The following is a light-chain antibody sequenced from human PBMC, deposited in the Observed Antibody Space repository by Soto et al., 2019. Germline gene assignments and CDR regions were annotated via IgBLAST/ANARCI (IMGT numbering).Light chain of an antibody. CDR3: QQYTGPPTT. CDR1: QTVSSNY. J-gene: IGKJ5*01. CDR2: GAS. V-gene: IGKV3-20*01. Sequence: GSTQSPCTLSLTPGERDPLSCRASQTVSSNYLAWCQQRPGQAPRLLIYGASTRAAGIPDRFSGSGSGTDFTLTITRLEPEDSAVYFCQQYTGPPTTFGQGTRVEIK.